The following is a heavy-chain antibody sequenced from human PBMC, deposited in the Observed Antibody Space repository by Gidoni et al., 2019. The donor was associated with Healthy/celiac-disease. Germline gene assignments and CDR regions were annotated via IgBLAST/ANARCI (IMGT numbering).Heavy chain of an antibody. CDR2: INAGNGNT. V-gene: IGHV1-3*01. CDR3: ARVREYSPIGMWNWFDP. CDR1: GYTFTSYA. Sequence: QVQLVQSGAEVKKPGASVRVSGKASGYTFTSYAMHWVRQAPGQRLEWMGWINAGNGNTKYSQKFQGRVTITRDTSASTAYMELSSLRSEDTAVYYCARVREYSPIGMWNWFDPWGQGTLVTVSS. J-gene: IGHJ5*02. D-gene: IGHD3-10*01.